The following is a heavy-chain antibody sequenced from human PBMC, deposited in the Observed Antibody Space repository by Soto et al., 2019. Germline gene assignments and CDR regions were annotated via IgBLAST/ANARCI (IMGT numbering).Heavy chain of an antibody. D-gene: IGHD2-15*01. CDR1: GFTFSSYA. J-gene: IGHJ4*02. CDR2: ISYDGSNK. Sequence: QVQLVESGGGVVQPGRSLRLSCAASGFTFSSYAMHWVRQAPGKGLEWVAVISYDGSNKYYADSVKGRFTISRDNSKNTLYLQMNSLRAEDTAVYYCARDLERWTDHTWTGFDYWGQGTLVTVSS. CDR3: ARDLERWTDHTWTGFDY. V-gene: IGHV3-30-3*01.